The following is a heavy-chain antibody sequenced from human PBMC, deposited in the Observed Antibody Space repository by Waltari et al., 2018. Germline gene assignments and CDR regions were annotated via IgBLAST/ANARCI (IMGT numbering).Heavy chain of an antibody. J-gene: IGHJ5*02. Sequence: QLQLQESGPGLVKPPKTLSLTSLVSGGSLSSSSSYRGWIRQPPEKGLEGVARMDYSGGTYYNPSLKSRVTISVDTSKNQFSLEVRSVTAADTAVYYCARGFGSATTSRFDPWGQGIVVTVSS. CDR1: GGSLSSSSSY. D-gene: IGHD5-12*01. CDR2: MDYSGGT. CDR3: ARGFGSATTSRFDP. V-gene: IGHV4-39*07.